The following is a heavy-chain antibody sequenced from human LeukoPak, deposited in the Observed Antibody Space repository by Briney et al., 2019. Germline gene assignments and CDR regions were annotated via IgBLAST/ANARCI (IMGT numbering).Heavy chain of an antibody. CDR3: ARANTLGVPAANFPFDP. CDR2: IYTSGST. V-gene: IGHV4-4*07. CDR1: GGSISSYY. Sequence: SETLSLTCTVSGGSISSYYWSWIRQPAGKGLEWIGRIYTSGSTNYNPSLKSRVTMSVDTSKNQFSLKLSSVTAADTAVYYCARANTLGVPAANFPFDPWGQGTLVTVSS. D-gene: IGHD2-2*01. J-gene: IGHJ5*02.